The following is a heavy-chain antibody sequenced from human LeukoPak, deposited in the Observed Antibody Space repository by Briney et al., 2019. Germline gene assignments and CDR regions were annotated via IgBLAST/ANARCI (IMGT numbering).Heavy chain of an antibody. Sequence: PGGSLRLSCAASGFTFSSYWMHWVRQSPGKGLVWVARITSDGFSTTYAESVKGRFTISRDNAKNTLYLQMNSLRAEDTAVYYCARDSSTYYYGSGSYGGSVDYWGQGTLVTVSS. CDR2: ITSDGFST. D-gene: IGHD3-10*01. CDR1: GFTFSSYW. J-gene: IGHJ4*02. CDR3: ARDSSTYYYGSGSYGGSVDY. V-gene: IGHV3-74*03.